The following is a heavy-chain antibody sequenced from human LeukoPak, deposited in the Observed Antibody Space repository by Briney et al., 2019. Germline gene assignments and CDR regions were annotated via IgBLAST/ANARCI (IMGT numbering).Heavy chain of an antibody. D-gene: IGHD1-26*01. CDR2: ISSSSSTI. Sequence: RPGGALRLSCAASGFSFSSYSMNWVRQAPGKGLEWVSYISSSSSTIYYADSVKGRFTISRDNAKNSLYLQVNSLRAEDTAVYYCARAGGTGYWGQGTLVTVSS. J-gene: IGHJ4*02. V-gene: IGHV3-48*01. CDR3: ARAGGTGY. CDR1: GFSFSSYS.